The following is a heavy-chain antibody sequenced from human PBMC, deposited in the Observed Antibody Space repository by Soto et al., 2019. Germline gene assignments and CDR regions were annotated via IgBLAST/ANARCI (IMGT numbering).Heavy chain of an antibody. D-gene: IGHD3-16*01. Sequence: QVQLQESGPGLVKPSQTLSLTCTVSGGSISSGGYYWSWFRQHPGKGLEWIGSTYYSGSTYYNPSPKSRVTISVATSKNQFSLKLSSATAADTAVYYCARTYAFPRRGYFDYWGQGTLVTVSS. CDR3: ARTYAFPRRGYFDY. V-gene: IGHV4-31*03. CDR1: GGSISSGGYY. CDR2: TYYSGST. J-gene: IGHJ4*02.